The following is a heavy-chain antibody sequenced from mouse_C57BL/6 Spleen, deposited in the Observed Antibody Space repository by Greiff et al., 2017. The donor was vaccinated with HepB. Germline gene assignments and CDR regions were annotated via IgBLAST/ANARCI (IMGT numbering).Heavy chain of an antibody. Sequence: VQLQQSGAELVRPGASVTLSCKASGYKFTDYEMHWVKQTPVHGLEWIGAIDPETGGTAYNQKFKGKAILTADKSSSTAYMELRSLTSEDSAVYYCTRGGSSYGDYFDYWGQGTTLTVSS. CDR3: TRGGSSYGDYFDY. CDR1: GYKFTDYE. D-gene: IGHD1-1*01. J-gene: IGHJ2*01. CDR2: IDPETGGT. V-gene: IGHV1-15*01.